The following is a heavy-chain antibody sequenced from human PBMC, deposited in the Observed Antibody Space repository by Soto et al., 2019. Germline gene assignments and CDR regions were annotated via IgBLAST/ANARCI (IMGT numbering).Heavy chain of an antibody. CDR2: ISYDGSNK. D-gene: IGHD4-17*01. CDR1: GFTFSSYA. V-gene: IGHV3-30-3*01. J-gene: IGHJ6*02. Sequence: HPGGSLRLSCAASGFTFSSYAMHWVRQAPGKGLEWVAVISYDGSNKYYADSVKGRFTISRDNSKNTLYLQMNSLRAEDTAVYYCARDHPVTTFRALDYYYYGMDVWGQGTTVTVSS. CDR3: ARDHPVTTFRALDYYYYGMDV.